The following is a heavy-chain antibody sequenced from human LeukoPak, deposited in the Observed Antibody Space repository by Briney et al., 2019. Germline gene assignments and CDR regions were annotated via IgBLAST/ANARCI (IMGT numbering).Heavy chain of an antibody. D-gene: IGHD6-6*01. CDR1: GFNFNIYS. Sequence: PGGSLRLSCAASGFNFNIYSMNWVRQAPGKGLEWISYVKGINTIYYAESVKGRFTISRDNAKNSLYLQMNSLRAEDTALYYCARSREYYFEVWGRGTPVTVSS. V-gene: IGHV3-48*04. CDR2: VKGINTI. CDR3: ARSREYYFEV. J-gene: IGHJ2*01.